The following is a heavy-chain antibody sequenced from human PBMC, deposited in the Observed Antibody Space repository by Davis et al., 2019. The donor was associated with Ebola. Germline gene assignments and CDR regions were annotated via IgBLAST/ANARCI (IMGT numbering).Heavy chain of an antibody. CDR2: IIPILGIA. Sequence: SVKVSCKASGGTFSSYAISWVRQAPGQGLEWMGRIIPILGIANYAQKFQGRVTITADKSTSTAYMELSSLRSEDTAVYYCARGAINYCTGGVCWIYYGMDVWGQGTTVTVSS. J-gene: IGHJ6*02. V-gene: IGHV1-69*04. D-gene: IGHD2-8*02. CDR1: GGTFSSYA. CDR3: ARGAINYCTGGVCWIYYGMDV.